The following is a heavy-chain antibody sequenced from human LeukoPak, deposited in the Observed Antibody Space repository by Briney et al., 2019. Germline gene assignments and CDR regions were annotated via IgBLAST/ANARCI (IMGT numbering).Heavy chain of an antibody. Sequence: ASVKVSCEASGYTFTSYGISWVRQAPGQGLEWMGWISAYNGNTNYAQKLQGRVTMTTDTSTSTAYMELRSLRSDDTAVYYCARDGRGLYYDTSGYYPYFDYWGQGTLVTVSS. CDR1: GYTFTSYG. CDR3: ARDGRGLYYDTSGYYPYFDY. CDR2: ISAYNGNT. D-gene: IGHD3-22*01. J-gene: IGHJ4*02. V-gene: IGHV1-18*01.